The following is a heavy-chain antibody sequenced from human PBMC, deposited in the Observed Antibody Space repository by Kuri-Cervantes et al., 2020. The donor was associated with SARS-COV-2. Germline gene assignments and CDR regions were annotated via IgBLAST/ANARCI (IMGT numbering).Heavy chain of an antibody. CDR1: GGSISSYY. CDR3: ANEDGDYLSHFDY. Sequence: SETLSLTCTVSGGSISSYYWSWIRQPPGKGREGIGYIYYIGSTNYNTSLKSRVTLSVDTSKNQFSLKLRSVTAADTAVYYCANEDGDYLSHFDYWGQGTLVTVSS. D-gene: IGHD4-17*01. CDR2: IYYIGST. V-gene: IGHV4-59*08. J-gene: IGHJ4*02.